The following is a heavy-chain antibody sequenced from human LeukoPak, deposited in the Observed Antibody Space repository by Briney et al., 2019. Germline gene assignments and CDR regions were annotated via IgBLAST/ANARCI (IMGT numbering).Heavy chain of an antibody. D-gene: IGHD2-2*01. Sequence: GGSLRLSCAASGFTFSSYAMHWVRQAPGKGLEWVAVISYDGSNKYYADSVKGRFTISRDNSKNTLYLQMNSLRAEDTAVYYCAKDNKEYQLPAFGYWGQGTLVTVSS. V-gene: IGHV3-30-3*01. CDR3: AKDNKEYQLPAFGY. CDR1: GFTFSSYA. J-gene: IGHJ4*02. CDR2: ISYDGSNK.